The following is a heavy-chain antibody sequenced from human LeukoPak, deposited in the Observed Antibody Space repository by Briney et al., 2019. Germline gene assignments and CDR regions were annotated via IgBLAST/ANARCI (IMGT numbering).Heavy chain of an antibody. J-gene: IGHJ3*02. D-gene: IGHD2-2*01. Sequence: ASVKVSCKASGYTFTGYYMHWVRQAPGQGLEWMGWINPNSGGTSYAQKFQGRVTMTRDTSISTAYMGLSRLRSDDTAVYYCARVRDIVVVPAAQGAFDIWGQGTMVTVSS. CDR3: ARVRDIVVVPAAQGAFDI. CDR1: GYTFTGYY. CDR2: INPNSGGT. V-gene: IGHV1-2*02.